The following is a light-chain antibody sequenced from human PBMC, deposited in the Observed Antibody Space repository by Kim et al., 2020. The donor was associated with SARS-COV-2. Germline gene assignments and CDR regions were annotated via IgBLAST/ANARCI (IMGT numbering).Light chain of an antibody. V-gene: IGKV1-16*01. J-gene: IGKJ2*02. CDR3: QQYQFYQWT. Sequence: SASVGDRVTITCRASEDFSDYLAWFQQKPGKAPKCLIYAATRLHSGVPSRFSGSGSGTEFTLTISNLQPEDFATYYCQQYQFYQWTFGQGTKLEI. CDR2: AAT. CDR1: EDFSDY.